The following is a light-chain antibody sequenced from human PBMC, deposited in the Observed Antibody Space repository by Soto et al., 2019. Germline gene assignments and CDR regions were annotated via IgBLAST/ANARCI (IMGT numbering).Light chain of an antibody. CDR3: QQYGNSPRT. J-gene: IGKJ1*01. CDR1: QSVRSSS. V-gene: IGKV3-20*01. CDR2: GAS. Sequence: ETVLTQSPGTLSLSPGERATLSCRASQSVRSSSLAWYQQKPGQAPRLLIYGASSRATGIPDRFSGSGSGTDFTLTISRPEPEDFAVYYCQQYGNSPRTFGQGTKVEIK.